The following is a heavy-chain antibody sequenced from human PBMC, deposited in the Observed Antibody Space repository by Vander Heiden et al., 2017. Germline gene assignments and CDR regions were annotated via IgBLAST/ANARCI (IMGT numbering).Heavy chain of an antibody. Sequence: CQAPGKGLEWVSTISDNGGRTYYADSVKGRFTISRDISKNTVYLQMNTLRVEDTAVYYCAKARSGIAAAGINYWGQGTLVTVSS. CDR3: AKARSGIAAAGINY. J-gene: IGHJ4*02. D-gene: IGHD6-13*01. CDR2: ISDNGGRT. V-gene: IGHV3-23*01.